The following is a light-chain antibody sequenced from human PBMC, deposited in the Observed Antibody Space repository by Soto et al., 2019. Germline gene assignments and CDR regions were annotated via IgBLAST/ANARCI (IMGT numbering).Light chain of an antibody. V-gene: IGLV2-14*01. J-gene: IGLJ1*01. CDR2: EVG. CDR3: SSYTSGNSLYV. CDR1: SSDVGGYNY. Sequence: QSALTQPASVSGSPGQSITISCTGTSSDVGGYNYVSWYQQHPGKAPKLMIYEVGNRPSGVSNRFSGSKSGNTASLTISGLQAEDEADYYCSSYTSGNSLYVFGTGTKVTVL.